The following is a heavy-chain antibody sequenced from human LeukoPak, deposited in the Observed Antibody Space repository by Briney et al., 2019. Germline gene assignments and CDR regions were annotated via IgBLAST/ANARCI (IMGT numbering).Heavy chain of an antibody. J-gene: IGHJ4*02. CDR3: ASSGLGYDILTGYYPVDY. V-gene: IGHV3-48*03. D-gene: IGHD3-9*01. CDR1: GFTFSSYE. CDR2: ISSSGSTI. Sequence: GGSLRLSCAASGFTFSSYEMNWVRQAPGKGLESVSYISSSGSTIYYADSVKGRFTISRDNAKNSLYLQMNSLRAEDTAVYYCASSGLGYDILTGYYPVDYWGQGTLVTVSS.